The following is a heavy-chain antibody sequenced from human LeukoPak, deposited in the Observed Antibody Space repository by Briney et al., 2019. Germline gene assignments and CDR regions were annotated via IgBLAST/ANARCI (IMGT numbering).Heavy chain of an antibody. CDR1: GVSISTYY. CDR3: GGGGTYSQFDY. J-gene: IGHJ4*02. Sequence: PSETLSLTCSVSGVSISTYYWNWVRQPPEKGLEWIGYMYYSGSTNYNPSLKSRVTISGDTSNNQFSLKLNSVTAADTAVYYCGGGGTYSQFDYWGQGTLVTVSS. CDR2: MYYSGST. V-gene: IGHV4-59*01. D-gene: IGHD1-26*01.